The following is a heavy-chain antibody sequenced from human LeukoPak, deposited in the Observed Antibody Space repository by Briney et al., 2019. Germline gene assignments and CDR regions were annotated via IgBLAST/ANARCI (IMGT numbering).Heavy chain of an antibody. J-gene: IGHJ4*02. CDR2: INPNSGGT. V-gene: IGHV1-2*02. D-gene: IGHD2-15*01. CDR1: GYTFTGYY. CDR3: ARVGCSGGSCYLYYFDY. Sequence: ASVKVSCKASGYTFTGYYMHWVRQAPGQGLEWMGWINPNSGGTNYAQKFQGRVTMTRDTSISTAYMELSRLRSGDTAVYYCARVGCSGGSCYLYYFDYWGQGTLVTVSS.